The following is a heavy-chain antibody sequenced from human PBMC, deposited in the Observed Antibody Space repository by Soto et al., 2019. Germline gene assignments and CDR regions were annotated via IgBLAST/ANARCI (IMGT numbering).Heavy chain of an antibody. V-gene: IGHV3-9*01. CDR1: GFTFDDYA. Sequence: GGSLRLSCAASGFTFDDYAMHWVRQAPGKGLEWVSGISWNSGSIGYADSVKGRFTISRDNAKNSLYLQMNSLRAEDTALYYCAKDMGYDILTNPDYWGQGTLVTVSS. J-gene: IGHJ4*02. CDR3: AKDMGYDILTNPDY. D-gene: IGHD3-9*01. CDR2: ISWNSGSI.